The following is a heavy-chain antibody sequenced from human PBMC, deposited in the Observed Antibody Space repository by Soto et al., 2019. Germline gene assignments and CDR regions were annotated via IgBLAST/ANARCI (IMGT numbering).Heavy chain of an antibody. J-gene: IGHJ2*01. CDR3: ATGSRDGSNYGYFDL. CDR1: GGTFGNFA. Sequence: QVQLVQSGAELKKPGSSVKVSCKVSGGTFGNFAISWVREAPGQGPEWVAGIIPIYGTSNLADDFRGRITLTADESTATDYMELSSLSSEDTAIYYCATGSRDGSNYGYFDLWCSGTQVTVSS. V-gene: IGHV1-69*01. D-gene: IGHD2-2*01. CDR2: IIPIYGTS.